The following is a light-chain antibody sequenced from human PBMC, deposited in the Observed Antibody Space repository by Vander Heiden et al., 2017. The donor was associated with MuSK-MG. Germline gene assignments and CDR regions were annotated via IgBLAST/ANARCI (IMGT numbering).Light chain of an antibody. CDR1: QSVSSN. V-gene: IGKV3-15*01. CDR2: GAS. CDR3: QHYKNWPPWT. Sequence: EIVMTQSPATLSVSPGERATLSCSASQSVSSNLAWYQQKPGQAPRLLISGASTRATGIPARFSGSGSGTEFTLTISSRQSEDFAVYYCQHYKNWPPWTFGQGTKVEIK. J-gene: IGKJ1*01.